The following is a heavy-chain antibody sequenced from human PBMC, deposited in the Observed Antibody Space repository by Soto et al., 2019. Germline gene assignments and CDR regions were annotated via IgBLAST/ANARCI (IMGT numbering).Heavy chain of an antibody. D-gene: IGHD3-10*01. CDR1: GFTFSSYG. Sequence: GGSLRLSCAASGFTFSSYGMHWVRQAPGKGLEWVAVMSYDGSNKYYADSVKGRFTISRDNSKNTLYLQMNSLRAEDTAVYYCAKDGSNYRGLDYYYGMDVWGQGTTVTVSS. CDR3: AKDGSNYRGLDYYYGMDV. CDR2: MSYDGSNK. J-gene: IGHJ6*02. V-gene: IGHV3-30*18.